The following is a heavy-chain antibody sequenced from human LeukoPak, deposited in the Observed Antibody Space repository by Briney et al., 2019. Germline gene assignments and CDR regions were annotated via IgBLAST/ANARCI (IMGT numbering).Heavy chain of an antibody. J-gene: IGHJ3*01. CDR3: ARGDSSSILINDAFDF. V-gene: IGHV3-48*03. CDR1: GFTFSSYE. D-gene: IGHD2-21*01. CDR2: ISSSSSTI. Sequence: GGSLRLSCAASGFTFSSYEMNWIRQAPGKGLEWVAYISSSSSTIYYADSVKGRFTISRDNAKNSLSLQMSSLRGEDTALYYCARGDSSSILINDAFDFWGQGTMVTVSS.